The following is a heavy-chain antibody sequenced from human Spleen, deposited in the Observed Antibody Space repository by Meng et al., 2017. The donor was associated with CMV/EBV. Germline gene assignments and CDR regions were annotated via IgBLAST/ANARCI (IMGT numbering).Heavy chain of an antibody. V-gene: IGHV3-9*01. J-gene: IGHJ4*02. CDR3: ARDPYYYDSSGPLN. CDR2: ISWNSGSI. D-gene: IGHD3-22*01. Sequence: SLKISCAASGFTFDDYAMHWVRQAPGKGLEWVSGISWNSGSIGYADSVKGRFTISRDNSKNTLYLQMNSLRAEDTAVYYCARDPYYYDSSGPLNWGQGTLVTVSS. CDR1: GFTFDDYA.